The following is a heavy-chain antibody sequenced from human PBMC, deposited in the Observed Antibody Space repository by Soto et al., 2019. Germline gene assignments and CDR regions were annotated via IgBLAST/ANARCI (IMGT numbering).Heavy chain of an antibody. CDR1: GFTFDNYA. D-gene: IGHD4-17*01. CDR3: AKDVSVTNYYFDH. CDR2: ISGRGGTT. J-gene: IGHJ4*02. V-gene: IGHV3-23*01. Sequence: EVQLLESGGGLVQPGGSLRVSCAASGFTFDNYAMSWVRQAPGKGLEWVSAISGRGGTTYYANSVKGRFTISRDNSKNTLYLQMTSLRAEDTAVYYCAKDVSVTNYYFDHWGQGTLVTVSS.